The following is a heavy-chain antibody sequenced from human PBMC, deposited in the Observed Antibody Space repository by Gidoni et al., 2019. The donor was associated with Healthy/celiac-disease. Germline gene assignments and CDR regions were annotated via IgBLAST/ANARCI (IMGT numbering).Heavy chain of an antibody. CDR3: AREVFITMVRGVRADHYAFDI. CDR2: IYYSGST. Sequence: QVQLQESGPGLVKPSQTLSLTCTVSGGSISSGDYYWVWIRQPPGKGLEWIGYIYYSGSTYYNPSLKSRVTISVDTSKNQFSLKLSSVTAADTAVYYCAREVFITMVRGVRADHYAFDIWGQGTMVTVSS. D-gene: IGHD3-10*01. J-gene: IGHJ3*02. V-gene: IGHV4-30-4*01. CDR1: GGSISSGDYY.